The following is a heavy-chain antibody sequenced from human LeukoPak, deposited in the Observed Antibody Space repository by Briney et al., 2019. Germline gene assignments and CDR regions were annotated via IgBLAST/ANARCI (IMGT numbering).Heavy chain of an antibody. CDR2: IYHSGST. J-gene: IGHJ3*02. D-gene: IGHD6-13*01. CDR1: GYSISSGYY. Sequence: TSETLSLTCSVSGYSISSGYYWGWIRQPPGRGLEWIGSIYHSGSTYYNPSLKSRVTISVDTSKNQFSLKLSSVTAADTAVYYCARATTLAGYSSSWFTEHDAFDIWGQGTMVTVSS. CDR3: ARATTLAGYSSSWFTEHDAFDI. V-gene: IGHV4-38-2*02.